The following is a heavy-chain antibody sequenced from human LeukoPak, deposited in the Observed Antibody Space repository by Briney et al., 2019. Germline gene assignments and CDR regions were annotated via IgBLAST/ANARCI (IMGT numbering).Heavy chain of an antibody. CDR2: ISGSGGST. J-gene: IGHJ3*02. V-gene: IGHV3-23*01. CDR1: GFTFSSYG. Sequence: GGSLRLSCAASGFTFSSYGMSWVRQAPGKGLEGVSAISGSGGSTYYADSVKGRFTISRDNSKNTLYLQMNSLRAEDTAVYYCAKDTDTAMACDAFDIWGQGTMVTVSS. D-gene: IGHD5-18*01. CDR3: AKDTDTAMACDAFDI.